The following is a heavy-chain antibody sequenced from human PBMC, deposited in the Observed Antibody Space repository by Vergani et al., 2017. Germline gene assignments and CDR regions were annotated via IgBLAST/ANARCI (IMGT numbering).Heavy chain of an antibody. J-gene: IGHJ4*02. V-gene: IGHV3-9*01. CDR3: AKDRTDFWSGYFDY. D-gene: IGHD3-3*01. CDR2: ISWNSGSI. Sequence: EVQLVESGGGLVQPGGSLRLSCAASGFTFDDYAMHWVRQAPGKGLEWVSGISWNSGSIGYADSVKGRFTISRDNAKNSLYLQMNSLRAEDTALYYCAKDRTDFWSGYFDYWGQGTLVTVSS. CDR1: GFTFDDYA.